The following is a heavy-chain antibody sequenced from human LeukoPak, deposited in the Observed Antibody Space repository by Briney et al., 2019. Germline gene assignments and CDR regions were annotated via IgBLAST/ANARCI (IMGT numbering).Heavy chain of an antibody. J-gene: IGHJ3*02. CDR1: GFTFSSYA. CDR3: ARDYYDSSGYPGLDAFDI. CDR2: ISGSGGST. Sequence: GGSLRLSCAASGFTFSSYAMSWVRQAPGKGLEWVSAISGSGGSTYYADSVKGRFTISRDNSKNTLYLQMNSLRAEDTAVYYCARDYYDSSGYPGLDAFDIWGQGTMVTVSS. D-gene: IGHD3-22*01. V-gene: IGHV3-23*01.